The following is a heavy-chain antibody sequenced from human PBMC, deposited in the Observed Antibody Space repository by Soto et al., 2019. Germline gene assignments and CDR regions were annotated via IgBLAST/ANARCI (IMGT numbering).Heavy chain of an antibody. J-gene: IGHJ4*02. CDR1: GGSISSYY. CDR3: ARESYYYDSSGYSRYFDY. CDR2: IYYSGST. V-gene: IGHV4-59*01. Sequence: SETLSLTCTVSGGSISSYYWSWIRQPPGKGLEWIGYIYYSGSTNYNPSLKSRVTISVDTSKNRFSLKLSSVTAADTAVYYCARESYYYDSSGYSRYFDYWGQGTLVTVSS. D-gene: IGHD3-22*01.